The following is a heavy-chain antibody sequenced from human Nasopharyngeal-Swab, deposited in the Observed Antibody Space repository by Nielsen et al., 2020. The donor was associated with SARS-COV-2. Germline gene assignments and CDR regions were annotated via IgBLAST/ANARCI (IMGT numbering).Heavy chain of an antibody. J-gene: IGHJ4*02. CDR3: ARVRRAGDSSGWYVFDY. Sequence: ASVKVSCKASGYTFTGYYMHWVRQAPGQGLEWMGWINPNSGGTNYAQKFQGGVTMTRDTSISTAYMELRSLRSDDTAVYYCARVRRAGDSSGWYVFDYWGQGTLVTVSS. CDR2: INPNSGGT. D-gene: IGHD6-19*01. CDR1: GYTFTGYY. V-gene: IGHV1-2*02.